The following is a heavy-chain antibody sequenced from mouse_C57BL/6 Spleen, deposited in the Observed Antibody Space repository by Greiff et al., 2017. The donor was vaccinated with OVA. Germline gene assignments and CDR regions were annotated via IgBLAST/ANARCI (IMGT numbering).Heavy chain of an antibody. CDR3: AKGAYGYGYYFDY. V-gene: IGHV1-55*01. Sequence: QVQLKRPGAELVKPGASVKMSCKASGYTFTSYWITWVKQRPGQGLEWIGDIYPGSGSTNYNEKFKSKATLTVDTSSSTAYMQLSSLTSEDSAVYYCAKGAYGYGYYFDYWGQGTTLTVSS. D-gene: IGHD2-2*01. J-gene: IGHJ2*01. CDR2: IYPGSGST. CDR1: GYTFTSYW.